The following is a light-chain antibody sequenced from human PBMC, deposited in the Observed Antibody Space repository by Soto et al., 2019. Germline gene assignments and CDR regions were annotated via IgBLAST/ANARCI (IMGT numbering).Light chain of an antibody. J-gene: IGLJ3*02. V-gene: IGLV2-8*01. CDR1: SSDVGAYNY. Sequence: QSALTQPPPASGSPGQSVTISCTGTSSDVGAYNYVSWYQLYPGKAPKLMIYEVSKRPPGVPDRFSGSKSGNTASLTVSGLQAEDEADYYCTSYVGSDIWVFGGGTKVTVL. CDR3: TSYVGSDIWV. CDR2: EVS.